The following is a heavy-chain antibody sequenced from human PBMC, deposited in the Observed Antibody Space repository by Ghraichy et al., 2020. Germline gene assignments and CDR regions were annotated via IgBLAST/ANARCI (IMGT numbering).Heavy chain of an antibody. CDR1: GGSISSYY. Sequence: SETLSLTCTVSGGSISSYYWSWIRQPPGKGLEWIGYIYTSGSTNYNPSLKSRVTISVDTSKNQFSLKLSSVTAADTAVYYCARLGYCTNGVCLWYFDLWGRGTLVTVSS. CDR3: ARLGYCTNGVCLWYFDL. J-gene: IGHJ2*01. V-gene: IGHV4-4*09. D-gene: IGHD2-8*01. CDR2: IYTSGST.